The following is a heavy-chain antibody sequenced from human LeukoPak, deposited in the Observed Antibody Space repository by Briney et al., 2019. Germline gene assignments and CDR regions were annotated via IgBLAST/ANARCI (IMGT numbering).Heavy chain of an antibody. CDR1: GFSFNKAW. Sequence: PGGSLRLSCAASGFSFNKAWMSWVRQAPGKGLEWVSGISGSGVNIYADSVKGRFTITRDSPKNTLYLQMNSLRAADTAVYYCAKDRGYSSSSRYFDYWGQGTLVTVSS. J-gene: IGHJ4*02. V-gene: IGHV3-23*01. CDR2: ISGSGVNI. CDR3: AKDRGYSSSSRYFDY. D-gene: IGHD6-6*01.